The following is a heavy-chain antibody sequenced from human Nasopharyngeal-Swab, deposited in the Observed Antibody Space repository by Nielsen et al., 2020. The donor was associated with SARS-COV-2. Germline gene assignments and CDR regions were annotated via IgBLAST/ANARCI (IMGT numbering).Heavy chain of an antibody. CDR3: ARTRKTYYYDSSGRFYAFDI. D-gene: IGHD3-22*01. J-gene: IGHJ3*02. CDR2: ISYDGSNK. V-gene: IGHV3-30-3*01. Sequence: VRQAPGKGLGWVAVISYDGSNKYYADSVKGRFTISRDNSKNTLYLQMNSLRAEDTAVYYCARTRKTYYYDSSGRFYAFDIWGQGTMVTVSS.